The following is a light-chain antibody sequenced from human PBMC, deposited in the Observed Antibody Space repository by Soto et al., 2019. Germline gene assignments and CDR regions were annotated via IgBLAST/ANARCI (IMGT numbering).Light chain of an antibody. J-gene: IGKJ4*01. CDR2: GTS. Sequence: IVMTQSPSSLSASPGERSTISCRASQSVGRSLAWYQQKPGQAPSLLIYGTSNRHTGIPARFSGSGSGTEFTLTISSLQSEDFAVYYCQQYNNSPRTFGGGTKVDI. V-gene: IGKV3D-15*01. CDR1: QSVGRS. CDR3: QQYNNSPRT.